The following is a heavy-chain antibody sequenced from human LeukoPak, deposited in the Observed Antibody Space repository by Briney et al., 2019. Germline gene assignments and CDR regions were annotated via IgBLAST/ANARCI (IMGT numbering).Heavy chain of an antibody. CDR3: ATLSSGWYPSTFNTPPY. D-gene: IGHD6-19*01. CDR2: ISGSGGDT. CDR1: GFTFNSYA. J-gene: IGHJ4*02. Sequence: GGSLRLSCAASGFTFNSYAMSWGRQAPGKGLEWVSHISGSGGDTYYADSVKGRFTISRDNAKHSLYLQMNSLRAEDTAVYYCATLSSGWYPSTFNTPPYWGQGTLVTVSS. V-gene: IGHV3-23*01.